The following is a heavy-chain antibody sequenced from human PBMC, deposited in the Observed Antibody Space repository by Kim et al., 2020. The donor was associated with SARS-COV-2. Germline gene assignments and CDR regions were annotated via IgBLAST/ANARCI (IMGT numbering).Heavy chain of an antibody. CDR3: ARQYSSSWYVYFQH. J-gene: IGHJ1*01. D-gene: IGHD6-13*01. V-gene: IGHV4-61*07. Sequence: NPSLKSRVTISVDTSKNQFSLKLSSVTAADTAVYYCARQYSSSWYVYFQHWGQGTLVTVSS.